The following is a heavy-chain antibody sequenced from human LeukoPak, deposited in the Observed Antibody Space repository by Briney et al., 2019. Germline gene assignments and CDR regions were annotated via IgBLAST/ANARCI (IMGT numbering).Heavy chain of an antibody. J-gene: IGHJ4*02. CDR3: ARDPSEYDILTGYSSYYFDY. CDR1: GGSISSSSYY. Sequence: PSETLSLTCTVSGGSISSSSYYWGWIRQPPGKGLEWIGSIYYSGSTYYNPSLKSRVTISVDTSKNQFSLKLSSVTAADTAVYYCARDPSEYDILTGYSSYYFDYWGQGTLVTVSS. CDR2: IYYSGST. D-gene: IGHD3-9*01. V-gene: IGHV4-39*07.